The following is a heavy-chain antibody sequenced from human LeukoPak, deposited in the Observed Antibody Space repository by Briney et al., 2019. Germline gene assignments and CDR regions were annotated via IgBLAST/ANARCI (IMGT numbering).Heavy chain of an antibody. Sequence: SETLSLTCTVSGGSISSGGYYWSWIRQHPGKGLEWIGYIYYSGSTYYNPSLKGRVTISVDTSKNQFSLKLSSVTAADTAVYYCARGESDSSGYYFEDWGQGTLVTVSS. J-gene: IGHJ4*02. CDR1: GGSISSGGYY. V-gene: IGHV4-31*03. CDR3: ARGESDSSGYYFED. D-gene: IGHD3-22*01. CDR2: IYYSGST.